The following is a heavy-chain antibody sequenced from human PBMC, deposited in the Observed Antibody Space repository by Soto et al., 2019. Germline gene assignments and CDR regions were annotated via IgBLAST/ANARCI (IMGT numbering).Heavy chain of an antibody. CDR2: IYPGDSDT. V-gene: IGHV5-51*01. CDR3: ARSIAVAGTSPDAFDI. J-gene: IGHJ3*02. D-gene: IGHD6-19*01. CDR1: GYSFTSYW. Sequence: GESLKISCKGSGYSFTSYWIGWVRQMPGKGLEWMWIIYPGDSDTRYSPSFQGQVTISADKSISTAYLQWSSLKASDTAMYYCARSIAVAGTSPDAFDIWGQGTMVTVS.